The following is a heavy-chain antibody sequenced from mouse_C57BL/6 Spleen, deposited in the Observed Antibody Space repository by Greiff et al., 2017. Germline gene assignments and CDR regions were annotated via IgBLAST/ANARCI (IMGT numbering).Heavy chain of an antibody. Sequence: QVQLQQPGAELVKPGASVKLSCKASGYTFTSYWMHWVKQRPGQGLEWIGMIHPNSGSTNYNEKFKSKATLTVDKSSSTAYMQLSSLTSEDSAVYYCARVTCTSTIYDAKDYRGQGLSVTVA. CDR3: ARVTCTSTIYDAKDY. V-gene: IGHV1-64*01. CDR1: GYTFTSYW. CDR2: IHPNSGST. J-gene: IGHJ4*01.